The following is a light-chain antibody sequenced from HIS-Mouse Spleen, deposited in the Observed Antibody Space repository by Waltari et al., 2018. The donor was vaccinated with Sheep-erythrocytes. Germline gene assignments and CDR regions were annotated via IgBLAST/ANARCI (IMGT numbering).Light chain of an antibody. V-gene: IGKV2-28*01. CDR1: QSLLHSNGYNY. J-gene: IGKJ3*01. CDR3: MQALQTPIFT. CDR2: LCS. Sequence: DIVMTQSPLSLPVTPGEPASISCRSSQSLLHSNGYNYLDWYLQKPGQSPQLLIYLCSKRASGIPDRFSGSGSGTDCTLKISRVEAEDVGVYYCMQALQTPIFTFGPGTKVDIK.